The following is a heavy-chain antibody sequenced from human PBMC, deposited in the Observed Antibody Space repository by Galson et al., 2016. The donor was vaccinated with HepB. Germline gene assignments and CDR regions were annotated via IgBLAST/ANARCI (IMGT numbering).Heavy chain of an antibody. CDR2: ISWSDDK. CDR1: GFSLSTSGVA. CDR3: AHRTVQYYGHGWGTYRYDDDFDM. V-gene: IGHV2-5*01. D-gene: IGHD3-16*02. J-gene: IGHJ3*02. Sequence: PALVKPTQTLTLTCSFSGFSLSTSGVAVGWIRQPPGKALEWLALISWSDDKRYSPSLESRLPITKDTSRNQLVLTMTNMHPVDTAKYYCAHRTVQYYGHGWGTYRYDDDFDMWGQGTMVTVSS.